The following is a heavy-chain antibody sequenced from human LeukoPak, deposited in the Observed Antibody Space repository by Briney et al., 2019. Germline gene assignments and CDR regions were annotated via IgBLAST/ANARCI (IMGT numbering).Heavy chain of an antibody. J-gene: IGHJ4*02. CDR2: IYDSGTT. CDR3: ASIDAVAAAIDY. V-gene: IGHV4-30-4*01. CDR1: GASVSSGDYY. D-gene: IGHD2-2*01. Sequence: SETLSLTCTVSGASVSSGDYYWSWIRQPPGQGLEWIGYIYDSGTTSYNPSLKSRVTISVDTSKNQFFLRLTSVTAADTAVYYCASIDAVAAAIDYWGQGTLVTVSS.